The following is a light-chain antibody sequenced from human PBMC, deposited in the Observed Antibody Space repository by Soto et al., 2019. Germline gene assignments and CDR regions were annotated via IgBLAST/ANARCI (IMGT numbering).Light chain of an antibody. CDR1: QGIRNY. V-gene: IGKV1-39*01. CDR3: QQSSSAPLT. CDR2: AAS. Sequence: DIQMTQSPSSLSASVGDRVTITCRASQGIRNYLNWYQQKPGKAPKLLIYAASSLQSGVPSRFSGSGSGTDFTLTISSLQPEDSASYFCQQSSSAPLTFSGGTKVEIK. J-gene: IGKJ4*01.